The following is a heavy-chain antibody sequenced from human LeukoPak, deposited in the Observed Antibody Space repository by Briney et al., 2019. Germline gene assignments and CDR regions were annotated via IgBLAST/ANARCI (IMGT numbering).Heavy chain of an antibody. CDR1: GFTFGNYA. CDR3: AKASVAIPQYCNS. V-gene: IGHV3-23*01. Sequence: GGSLRLSCEASGFTFGNYAMNWVRQAPGKGLEWVSTISGTGSSTYYADSAKGRFTISRDNSKDTLFLQLNSLTAADTAMYFCAKASVAIPQYCNSWGQGTPVTVSS. D-gene: IGHD2-2*02. J-gene: IGHJ5*02. CDR2: ISGTGSST.